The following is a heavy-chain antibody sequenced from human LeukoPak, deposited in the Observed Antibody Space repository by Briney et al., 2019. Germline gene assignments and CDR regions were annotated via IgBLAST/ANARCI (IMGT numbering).Heavy chain of an antibody. J-gene: IGHJ3*02. CDR1: GFTFSSYA. CDR3: AKGEYNWNSNAFDI. V-gene: IGHV3-23*01. Sequence: GGSLRLSCAASGFTFSSYAMSWVRQAPGKGLEWVSAISASGGSTYYADSVKGRFTISRDISKNTLYLQMNSLRAEDTAIYYCAKGEYNWNSNAFDIWGQGTMVTVSS. D-gene: IGHD1-1*01. CDR2: ISASGGST.